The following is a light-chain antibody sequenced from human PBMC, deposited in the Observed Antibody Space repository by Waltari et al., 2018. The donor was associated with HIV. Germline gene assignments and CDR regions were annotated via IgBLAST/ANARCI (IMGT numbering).Light chain of an antibody. V-gene: IGLV2-11*01. CDR3: CSFAGSYTLV. CDR2: DVT. CDR1: SSDIGDYNY. J-gene: IGLJ3*02. Sequence: QSALTQPSSVSGSPGQSVTISCTRTSSDIGDYNYVSWYQQHPGKAPKHMIYDVTKRPSGVPDRFSGSKSGNTASLTISGLQAEDEAAYYCCSFAGSYTLVFGGGTKLTVL.